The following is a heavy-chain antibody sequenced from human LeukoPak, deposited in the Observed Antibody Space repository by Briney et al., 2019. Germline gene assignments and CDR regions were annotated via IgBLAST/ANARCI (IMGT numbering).Heavy chain of an antibody. Sequence: GGSLRLSCAASGFTFSSYAMSWVRQAPGKGLEWVSVIYSGGSTYYADSVKGRFTISRDNSKNTLYLQMNSLRAEDTAVYYCARMGYDAFDIWGHGTMVTVSA. V-gene: IGHV3-23*03. J-gene: IGHJ3*02. CDR1: GFTFSSYA. CDR3: ARMGYDAFDI. CDR2: IYSGGST. D-gene: IGHD3-16*01.